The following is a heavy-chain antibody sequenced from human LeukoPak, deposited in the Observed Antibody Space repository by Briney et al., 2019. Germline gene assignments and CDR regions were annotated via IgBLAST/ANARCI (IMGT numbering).Heavy chain of an antibody. D-gene: IGHD3-9*01. CDR3: ARDLQIDERVITIPYGMDV. J-gene: IGHJ6*02. CDR1: GFTFSSYA. Sequence: PGGSLRLSCAASGFTFSSYAMHWVRQAPGKGLEWVAVISYDGSNKYYADSVKGRFTISRDNSKNTLYLQMNSLRAEDTAVYYCARDLQIDERVITIPYGMDVWGQGTTVTVSS. V-gene: IGHV3-30-3*01. CDR2: ISYDGSNK.